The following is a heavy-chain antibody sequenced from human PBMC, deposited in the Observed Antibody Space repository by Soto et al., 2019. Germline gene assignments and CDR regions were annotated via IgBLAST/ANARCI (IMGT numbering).Heavy chain of an antibody. V-gene: IGHV1-18*01. CDR3: AGGCRGGTSRSDMVRGPVSSGWYYFDY. CDR1: GYTFTSYG. CDR2: ISAYNGNT. D-gene: IGHD6-19*01. Sequence: QVQLVQSGAEVKKPGASVKVSCKASGYTFTSYGISWVRQAPGQGLEWMGWISAYNGNTNYAQKLQGRVTMTTDTTTSTAYMELGNMRSDDTAVYYCAGGCRGGTSRSDMVRGPVSSGWYYFDYWGQGTMVTVSS. J-gene: IGHJ4*02.